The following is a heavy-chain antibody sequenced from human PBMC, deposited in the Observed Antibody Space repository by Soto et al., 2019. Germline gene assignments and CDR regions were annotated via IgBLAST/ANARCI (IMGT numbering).Heavy chain of an antibody. CDR2: ISVYNGNK. CDR3: ARVAITLIRGLKVDFYSMDV. Sequence: QLVQSGGEVKEPGASVQVSCKASGYTFNNYGITWVRQAPGQGLEWLGWISVYNGNKNYAKKVQGRFSMTADTSTSTAHMELRSLQSDATAVYFCARVAITLIRGLKVDFYSMDVWGQGTTVTVSS. J-gene: IGHJ6*02. V-gene: IGHV1-18*01. CDR1: GYTFNNYG. D-gene: IGHD3-10*01.